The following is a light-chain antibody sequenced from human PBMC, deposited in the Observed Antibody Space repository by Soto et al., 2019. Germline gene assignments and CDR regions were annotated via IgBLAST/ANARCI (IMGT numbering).Light chain of an antibody. J-gene: IGKJ5*01. V-gene: IGKV3-15*01. CDR2: GAS. CDR1: QSVSNN. Sequence: EIVMTQSPATLSVSPGKTATLSCRASQSVSNNVAWYQQKPGQAPRLLILGASTRATGIPARFSGSGSGTEFTLSISSLQSEDFAVYYCKQYKEWPPFTFGQGTRLEIK. CDR3: KQYKEWPPFT.